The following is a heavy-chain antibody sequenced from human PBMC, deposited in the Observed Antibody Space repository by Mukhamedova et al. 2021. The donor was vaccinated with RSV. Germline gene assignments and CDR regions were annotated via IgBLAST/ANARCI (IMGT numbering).Heavy chain of an antibody. D-gene: IGHD1-26*01. V-gene: IGHV4-39*01. CDR3: ARLSDSGAYVDY. Sequence: IRQPPVEGLEWIGTIYYSGTTYYNPSLKSRVTISVDTSMNQFSLNLGSVTAADTAVYYCARLSDSGAYVDYWGQGTLVTVSS. CDR2: IYYSGTT. J-gene: IGHJ4*02.